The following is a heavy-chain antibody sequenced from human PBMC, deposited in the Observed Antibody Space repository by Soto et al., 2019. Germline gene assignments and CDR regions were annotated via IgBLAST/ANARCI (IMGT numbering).Heavy chain of an antibody. CDR3: ARDAAVPGESDRFDY. CDR2: AYHNGLT. V-gene: IGHV4-4*02. J-gene: IGHJ4*02. Sequence: ESLSLGFAVSGDSVTSNVWGSWVRQPPVKGLEWIGEAYHNGLTDYNPSLKSRVTMSVDTSKNEFSLKLTSLTAADTAIYYCARDAAVPGESDRFDYWGQGTLVTGSS. D-gene: IGHD6-19*01. CDR1: GDSVTSNVW.